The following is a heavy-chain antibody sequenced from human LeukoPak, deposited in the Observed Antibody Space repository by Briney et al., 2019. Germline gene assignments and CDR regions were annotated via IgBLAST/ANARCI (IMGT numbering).Heavy chain of an antibody. Sequence: GGSLRLSCAASGFTFSSYSMSWVRQAPGKGLEWVSGMSGNGGTTYYADSVKGRFTISRDNSKNTLYLQMNNLRAEDTAVYYCARRDYYDSSGYSPLFDYWGQGTLVTVSS. J-gene: IGHJ4*02. CDR3: ARRDYYDSSGYSPLFDY. CDR2: MSGNGGTT. CDR1: GFTFSSYS. V-gene: IGHV3-23*01. D-gene: IGHD3-22*01.